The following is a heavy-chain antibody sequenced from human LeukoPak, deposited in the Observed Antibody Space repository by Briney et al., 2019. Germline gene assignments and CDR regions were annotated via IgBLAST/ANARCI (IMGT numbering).Heavy chain of an antibody. CDR3: ARDRKDYCSSTSCSWSFGFDP. Sequence: SETLSLTCAVYGGSFSGYYWSWIRQPPRKGLEWIGEINHSGSTNYNPSLKSRVTISVDTSKNQFSLKLSSVTAADTAVYYCARDRKDYCSSTSCSWSFGFDPWGQGTLVTVSS. D-gene: IGHD2-2*01. J-gene: IGHJ5*02. CDR2: INHSGST. V-gene: IGHV4-34*01. CDR1: GGSFSGYY.